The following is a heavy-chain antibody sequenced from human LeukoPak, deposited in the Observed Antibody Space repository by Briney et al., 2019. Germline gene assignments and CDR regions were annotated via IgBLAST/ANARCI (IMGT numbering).Heavy chain of an antibody. J-gene: IGHJ4*02. CDR3: AKGRGTAVTSAANY. D-gene: IGHD4-17*01. CDR1: GLTFSSYA. CDR2: ISGSGDNT. V-gene: IGHV3-23*01. Sequence: PGGSLRLSCAASGLTFSSYAMSWARQAPGKGLEWVSSISGSGDNTYYADSVKDRFSISRDNSKTTVSLQMNSLRAEDTAVYYCAKGRGTAVTSAANYWGQGTLVTVSS.